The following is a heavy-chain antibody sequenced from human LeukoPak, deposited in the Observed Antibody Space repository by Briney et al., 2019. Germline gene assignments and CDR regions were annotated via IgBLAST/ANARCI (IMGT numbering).Heavy chain of an antibody. CDR2: ISGSGGST. CDR1: GFTFSSYS. CDR3: AKLKRESAMVTYFDY. J-gene: IGHJ4*02. D-gene: IGHD5-18*01. Sequence: GGSLRLSCAASGFTFSSYSMNWVRQAPGKGLEWVSAISGSGGSTYYADSVKGRFTISRDNSKNTLYLQMNSLRAEDTAVYYCAKLKRESAMVTYFDYWGQGTLVTVSS. V-gene: IGHV3-23*01.